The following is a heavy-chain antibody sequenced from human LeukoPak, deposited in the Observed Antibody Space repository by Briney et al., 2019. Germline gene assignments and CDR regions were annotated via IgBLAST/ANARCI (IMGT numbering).Heavy chain of an antibody. CDR1: GFTFSSHW. D-gene: IGHD1-26*01. J-gene: IGHJ4*02. CDR3: ARIIVGATGIDY. Sequence: GGSLRLSCVASGFTFSSHWMHWVRQAPGKGLVWVSRISDDGSNTNYADSVKGRFTISRDNDKNTLYLQMNSLGAEDTAVYYCARIIVGATGIDYWGQGTLVSVSS. V-gene: IGHV3-74*01. CDR2: ISDDGSNT.